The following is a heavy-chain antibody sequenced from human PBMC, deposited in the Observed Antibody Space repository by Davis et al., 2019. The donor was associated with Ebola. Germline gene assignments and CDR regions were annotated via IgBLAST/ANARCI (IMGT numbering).Heavy chain of an antibody. V-gene: IGHV5-51*01. J-gene: IGHJ4*02. CDR2: ILPGDSDT. CDR1: GYSFTSFW. D-gene: IGHD3-16*01. CDR3: ARRSSDYIWNY. Sequence: GSLKISCKASGYSFTSFWIGWVRQPPGQGLEWMGAILPGDSDTRYSPSFQGQVTISADKSISTAYLQWSSLKASDTAMYYCARRSSDYIWNYWGQGTLVTVSS.